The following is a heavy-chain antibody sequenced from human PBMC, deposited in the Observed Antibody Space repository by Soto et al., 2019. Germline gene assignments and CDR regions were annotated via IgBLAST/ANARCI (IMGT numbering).Heavy chain of an antibody. J-gene: IGHJ1*01. CDR1: GFSLSTNGVG. D-gene: IGHD4-17*01. V-gene: IGHV2-5*02. Sequence: QITLKESGPTLGKPTQTLTLTCTFSGFSLSTNGVGVGWIRQPPGKALDGLALIYWDDDKRYSPSLKSRLTITKDTSKNQVVLTMTNMDPVDTATYYCAHSPPATVTTSAEYFQHWGQGTLVTVSS. CDR3: AHSPPATVTTSAEYFQH. CDR2: IYWDDDK.